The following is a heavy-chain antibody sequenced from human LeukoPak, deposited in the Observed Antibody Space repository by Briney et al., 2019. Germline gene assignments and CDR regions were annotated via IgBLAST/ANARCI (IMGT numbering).Heavy chain of an antibody. CDR1: GYTLTELS. V-gene: IGHV1-24*01. J-gene: IGHJ3*02. CDR2: FDPEDGET. Sequence: ASVKVSCKVAGYTLTELSMHWVRQAPGKGLEWMGGFDPEDGETIYAQKFQGRVTMPEDSSTDTAYMELSSLTSEDTAVYYCARLQGDCYPEVCAFDIWGQGTMVTVSS. CDR3: ARLQGDCYPEVCAFDI. D-gene: IGHD2-21*02.